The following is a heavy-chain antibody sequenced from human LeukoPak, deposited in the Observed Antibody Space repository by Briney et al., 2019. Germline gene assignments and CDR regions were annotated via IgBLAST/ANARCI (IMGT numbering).Heavy chain of an antibody. V-gene: IGHV4-59*01. D-gene: IGHD4-17*01. CDR3: ARTGEDGDLGY. CDR1: GGSISSYY. J-gene: IGHJ4*02. Sequence: SETLSLTCTISGGSISSYYWSWIRQPPEKGLEWIGYIYYSGSTNYNPSLKSRVTISVDTSKNQFSLKLSSVTAADTAVYYCARTGEDGDLGYWGQGTLVTVSS. CDR2: IYYSGST.